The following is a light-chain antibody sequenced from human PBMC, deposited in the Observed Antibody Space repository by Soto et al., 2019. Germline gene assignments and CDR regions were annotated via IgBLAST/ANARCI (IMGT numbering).Light chain of an antibody. V-gene: IGKV3-20*01. CDR1: QSVSSSY. Sequence: TQSPGPMRWSPLGRTTLSCRASQSVSSSYLAWYQQKPGEAAMLLIYGASSRATGIPGRFSGSGSGTDFTLTISRLEPDDSAVYYCQQYGSSASWTFGQGTKVDIK. CDR3: QQYGSSASWT. CDR2: GAS. J-gene: IGKJ1*01.